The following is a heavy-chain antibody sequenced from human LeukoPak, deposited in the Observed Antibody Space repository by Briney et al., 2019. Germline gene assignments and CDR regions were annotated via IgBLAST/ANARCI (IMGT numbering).Heavy chain of an antibody. Sequence: GGSLRLSCAASGFTFSNYIMSWVRQAPGKGLEWVSAISGSRGSTYYADSVKGRFTISRDNSKNTLALQMNSLRAEDTAVYYCAKDSYSSGWYYYYYYMDVWGKGTTVTVSS. CDR2: ISGSRGST. D-gene: IGHD6-19*01. CDR3: AKDSYSSGWYYYYYYMDV. V-gene: IGHV3-23*01. J-gene: IGHJ6*03. CDR1: GFTFSNYI.